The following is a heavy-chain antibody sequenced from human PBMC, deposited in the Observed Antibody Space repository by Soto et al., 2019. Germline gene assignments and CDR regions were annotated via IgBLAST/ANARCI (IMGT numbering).Heavy chain of an antibody. CDR2: ISRSSTGI. D-gene: IGHD3-10*01. J-gene: IGHJ6*02. CDR1: GFTFSLYS. Sequence: EVQLVESGGGLVQPGGSLRLSCAASGFTFSLYSMSWVRQAPGKGLEWVSYISRSSTGIHYADSVKGRFTISGDDATNSMHMQMNSLRDGDTAVYYCARAVTWGLDVWGQGTTVSISS. V-gene: IGHV3-48*02. CDR3: ARAVTWGLDV.